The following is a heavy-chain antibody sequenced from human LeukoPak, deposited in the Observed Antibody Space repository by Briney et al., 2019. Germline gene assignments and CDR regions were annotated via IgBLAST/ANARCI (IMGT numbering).Heavy chain of an antibody. V-gene: IGHV1-69*05. D-gene: IGHD3-22*01. CDR3: ARGPLHVALASGYLKWLDP. J-gene: IGHJ5*02. Sequence: ASVKVSCKASGGSFRNSTFAWVRQAPGRGLEWMGGIIPIFGTANYALDFQGRATITTDESTSTVYMELSSLISEDTAMYYCARGPLHVALASGYLKWLDPWGQGSLVTVSS. CDR2: IIPIFGTA. CDR1: GGSFRNST.